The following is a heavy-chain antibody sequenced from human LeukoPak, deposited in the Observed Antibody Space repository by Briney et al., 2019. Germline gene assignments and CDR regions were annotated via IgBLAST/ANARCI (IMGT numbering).Heavy chain of an antibody. V-gene: IGHV3-23*01. CDR1: GFTFSTCA. J-gene: IGHJ4*02. CDR2: ISGGGRST. Sequence: GGSLRLSCAASGFTFSTCAMSWVRQAPGKGLEWVSTISGGGRSTDYADSVKGHFSISRDNSKNTLYLQMNSLRAEDTAVYYCARERYFDYWGQGTLVTVSS. CDR3: ARERYFDY.